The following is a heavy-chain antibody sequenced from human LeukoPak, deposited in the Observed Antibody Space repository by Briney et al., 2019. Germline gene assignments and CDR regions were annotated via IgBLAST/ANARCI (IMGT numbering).Heavy chain of an antibody. Sequence: AGGSLSLSCAASGFTFSSYAMSWVRQAPGEGLEWVSAITGSGGSTYYADSVKGRFTISRDNSKNTLYVQMNSLRAEDTAVYYCATERNWVFDYWGQGTLVTVSS. J-gene: IGHJ4*02. CDR1: GFTFSSYA. V-gene: IGHV3-23*01. CDR2: ITGSGGST. D-gene: IGHD7-27*01. CDR3: ATERNWVFDY.